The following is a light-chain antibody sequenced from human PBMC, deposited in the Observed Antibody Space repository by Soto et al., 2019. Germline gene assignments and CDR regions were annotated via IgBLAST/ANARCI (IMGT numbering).Light chain of an antibody. CDR3: QQSDSLPIT. V-gene: IGKV1-33*01. J-gene: IGKJ5*01. CDR1: QDISNY. Sequence: DIQMTQSPSSLSASVGDSVTMTCRASQDISNYLNWYQQRPGKAPKLLIYDASNLERGVPSRFSGTRSGTHFTFAITSLQPEDVATYYCQQSDSLPITFGQGTRLEI. CDR2: DAS.